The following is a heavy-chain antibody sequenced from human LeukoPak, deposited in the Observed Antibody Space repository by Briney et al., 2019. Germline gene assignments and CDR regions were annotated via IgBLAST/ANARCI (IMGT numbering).Heavy chain of an antibody. D-gene: IGHD3-10*01. CDR3: ARSPPMVRGVSPNFDY. J-gene: IGHJ4*02. CDR2: FDTEDGET. CDR1: GYTLTELS. V-gene: IGHV1-24*01. Sequence: ASGKVSCKVSGYTLTELSMHWVRQAPGKGIEWMGGFDTEDGETIYAQKFQGRVTMTDDTSTETAYMELSRLRSEDTAVYYCARSPPMVRGVSPNFDYWGQGTLVTVSS.